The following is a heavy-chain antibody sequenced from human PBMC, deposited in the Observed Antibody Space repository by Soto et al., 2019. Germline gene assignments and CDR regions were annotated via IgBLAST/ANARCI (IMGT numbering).Heavy chain of an antibody. CDR3: ARSYYYYYYYMDV. CDR2: INHSGST. V-gene: IGHV4-34*01. CDR1: GGSFSGYY. J-gene: IGHJ6*03. Sequence: QVQLQQWGAGLLKPSETLSLTCAVYGGSFSGYYWSWIRQPPGKGLEWIGEINHSGSTNYNPSLKSRVTISVDTSKNQFYLKLSSVTAADTAVYYCARSYYYYYYYMDVWGKGTTVTVSS.